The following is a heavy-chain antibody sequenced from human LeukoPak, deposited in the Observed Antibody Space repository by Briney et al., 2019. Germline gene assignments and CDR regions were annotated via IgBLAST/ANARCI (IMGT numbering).Heavy chain of an antibody. D-gene: IGHD4-17*01. J-gene: IGHJ4*02. V-gene: IGHV4-59*01. CDR1: GASISNYY. CDR2: IYYSGGT. CDR3: ARGGDYAVPDFDY. Sequence: SETLSLTCNVSGASISNYYWSWIRQSPRKGLEWIGFIYYSGGTNYNPSLEGRVTISFDTSRNYFSLKLSSVTAADTAVYHCARGGDYAVPDFDYWGQGTLVTVSS.